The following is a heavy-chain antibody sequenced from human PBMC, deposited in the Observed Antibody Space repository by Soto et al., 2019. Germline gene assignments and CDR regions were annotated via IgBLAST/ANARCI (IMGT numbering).Heavy chain of an antibody. V-gene: IGHV3-33*01. D-gene: IGHD3-3*01. J-gene: IGHJ6*03. CDR1: GFTFSCYG. CDR3: ARDRTSFGYMDV. CDR2: IWYDGSNK. Sequence: GGSLRLSGAASGFTFSCYGMPWVRQAPGKGLEWVAVIWYDGSNKYYADSVKGRFTISRDNSKNTLYLQMNSLRAEDTAVYYCARDRTSFGYMDVWGKGTTVTVSS.